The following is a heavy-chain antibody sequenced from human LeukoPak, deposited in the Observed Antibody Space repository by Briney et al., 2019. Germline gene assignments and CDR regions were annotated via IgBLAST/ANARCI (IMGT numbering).Heavy chain of an antibody. J-gene: IGHJ4*02. CDR1: GGTFSSYA. CDR3: ARKSGYDQYFDY. V-gene: IGHV1-69*06. D-gene: IGHD5-12*01. Sequence: ASVKVSCKASGGTFSSYAISWVRQAPGQGLEWMGGIIPIFGTANCAQKFQGRVTITADKSTSTAYMELSSLGSEDTAVYYCARKSGYDQYFDYWGQGTLVTVSS. CDR2: IIPIFGTA.